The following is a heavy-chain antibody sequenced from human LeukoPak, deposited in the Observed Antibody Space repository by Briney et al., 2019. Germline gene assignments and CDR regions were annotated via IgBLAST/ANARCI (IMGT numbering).Heavy chain of an antibody. V-gene: IGHV3-7*05. CDR1: GFSFSNYW. Sequence: GGSLRLSCAAFGFSFSNYWMSWVRQAPGKWLEWVANIKQDGSEKYYVDSVRGRFTISRDNAKKSLYLQMNSLRDEDTAVYYCTEGGTITWVEDYWGQGTLVTVCS. J-gene: IGHJ4*02. CDR2: IKQDGSEK. CDR3: TEGGTITWVEDY. D-gene: IGHD3-16*01.